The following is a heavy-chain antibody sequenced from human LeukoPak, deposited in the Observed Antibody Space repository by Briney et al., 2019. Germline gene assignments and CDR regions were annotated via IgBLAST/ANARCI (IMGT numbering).Heavy chain of an antibody. J-gene: IGHJ4*02. CDR2: ISSSGSTI. Sequence: PGGSLRLSCAASGFTFSDYYMSWIRQAPGKGLEWVSYISSSGSTIYYADSVKGRFTISRDNAKNSLYLQMNSLRAEDTAAYYCARRMVRGVIHDYWGQGTLVTVPS. CDR3: ARRMVRGVIHDY. V-gene: IGHV3-11*04. CDR1: GFTFSDYY. D-gene: IGHD3-10*01.